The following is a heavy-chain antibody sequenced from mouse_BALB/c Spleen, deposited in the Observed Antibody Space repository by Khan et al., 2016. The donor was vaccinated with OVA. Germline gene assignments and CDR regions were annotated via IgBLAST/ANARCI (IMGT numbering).Heavy chain of an antibody. V-gene: IGHV3-2*02. CDR2: ISYIGST. CDR3: ARLGPGFTC. J-gene: IGHJ3*01. D-gene: IGHD4-1*01. CDR1: GYSITSDYA. Sequence: EVQLQESGPGLVNPSQSLSLSCTVTGYSITSDYAWNWIRQFPGNNLEWMGYISYIGSTSYNPSLQSRISITRDTTKNQFFLQLNPVTPEDTATYYCARLGPGFTCWGQGTLVTVSA.